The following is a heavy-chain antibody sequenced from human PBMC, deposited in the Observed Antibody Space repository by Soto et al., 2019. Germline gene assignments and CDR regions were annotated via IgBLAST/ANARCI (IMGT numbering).Heavy chain of an antibody. CDR1: GGSISSGGYY. CDR3: ARSGLGYSSGWYDDYYYGMDV. Sequence: SETLSLTCTVSGGSISSGGYYWSWIRQHPGKGLEWIGYIYYSGSTYYNPSLKSRVTISVDTSKNQFSLKLSSVTAADTAVYYCARSGLGYSSGWYDDYYYGMDVWGQGTTVTVSS. CDR2: IYYSGST. D-gene: IGHD6-19*01. J-gene: IGHJ6*02. V-gene: IGHV4-31*03.